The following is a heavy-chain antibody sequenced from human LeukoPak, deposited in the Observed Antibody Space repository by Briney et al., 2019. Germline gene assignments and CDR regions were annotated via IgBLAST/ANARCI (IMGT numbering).Heavy chain of an antibody. V-gene: IGHV3-30*18. Sequence: GSSLRLSCAATGFTFSSFSVHWVRQAPGEGLEWVAVISYDGSNKYYADSVKGRFTISRDNSKNTLYLQMNSLRIEDTAVYYCAKGRVGANGYYYYGMDVWGQGTTVSVSS. CDR2: ISYDGSNK. CDR3: AKGRVGANGYYYYGMDV. CDR1: GFTFSSFS. D-gene: IGHD1-26*01. J-gene: IGHJ6*02.